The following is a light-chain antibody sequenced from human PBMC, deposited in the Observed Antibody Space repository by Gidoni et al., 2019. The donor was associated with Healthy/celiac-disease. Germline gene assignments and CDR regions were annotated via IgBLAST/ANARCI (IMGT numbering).Light chain of an antibody. CDR2: DVR. Sequence: QSALTQPVSVSGSPGPSITISCTGTSSDVGGYNYVSWYQQHPGKAPKLMIYDVRNRPSEVSNRFSGSKSGNTASLTISRLQAEDEADYCCSSYTGSSFVVFGGGTKLTVL. CDR1: SSDVGGYNY. CDR3: SSYTGSSFVV. J-gene: IGLJ2*01. V-gene: IGLV2-14*03.